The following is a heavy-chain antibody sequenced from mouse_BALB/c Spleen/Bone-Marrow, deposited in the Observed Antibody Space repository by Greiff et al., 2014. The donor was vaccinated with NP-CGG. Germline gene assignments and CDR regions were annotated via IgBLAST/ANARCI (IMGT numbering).Heavy chain of an antibody. CDR3: ARHYRYDFDY. J-gene: IGHJ2*01. Sequence: EVQLVESGPELVKPGASMNISCKASGYSFTGYTMNWVKQSHGKNLEWIGLINPDNGDTSCNQKFKGKATLTIDKSSSTAYMELLSLTSEDSAVYYCARHYRYDFDYWGQGTTLTVSS. V-gene: IGHV1-18*01. D-gene: IGHD2-14*01. CDR1: GYSFTGYT. CDR2: INPDNGDT.